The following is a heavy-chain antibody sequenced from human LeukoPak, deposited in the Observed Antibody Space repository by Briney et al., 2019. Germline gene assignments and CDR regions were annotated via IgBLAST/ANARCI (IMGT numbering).Heavy chain of an antibody. Sequence: GASVKVSCKASGYTFTGYYMHWVRQAPGQGLEWMGWINPNSGGTNYAQKFQGRVTMTRDTSISTAYMELSRLRSDDTAVYYCARDNYDILTGYLYYFDYWGQGTLVTVSS. D-gene: IGHD3-9*01. CDR2: INPNSGGT. CDR3: ARDNYDILTGYLYYFDY. J-gene: IGHJ4*02. CDR1: GYTFTGYY. V-gene: IGHV1-2*02.